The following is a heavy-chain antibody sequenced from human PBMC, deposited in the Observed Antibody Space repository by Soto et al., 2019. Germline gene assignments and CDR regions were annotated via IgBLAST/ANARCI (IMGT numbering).Heavy chain of an antibody. CDR3: ARHVFEGLGYFDP. V-gene: IGHV4-59*08. CDR1: GGSISSYY. J-gene: IGHJ5*02. D-gene: IGHD4-17*01. Sequence: KQSQTLSLTCTVSGGSISSYYWSWIRQPPGKGLEWIGYIYYSGSTNYNPSLKSRVTISVDTSKNQFSLKLSSVTAADTAVYYCARHVFEGLGYFDPWGQGTPVTVSS. CDR2: IYYSGST.